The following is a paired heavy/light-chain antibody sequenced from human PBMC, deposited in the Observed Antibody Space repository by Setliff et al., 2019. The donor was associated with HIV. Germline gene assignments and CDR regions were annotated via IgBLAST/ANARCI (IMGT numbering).Heavy chain of an antibody. CDR2: IIPIFGTP. CDR1: GGTFSSYA. D-gene: IGHD6-13*01. CDR3: AARSSSWYRDAFDI. J-gene: IGHJ3*02. V-gene: IGHV1-69*13. Sequence: QVQLVQSGAEVKKPGSSVKVSCKASGGTFSSYAISWVRQAPGQGLEWMGRIIPIFGTPNYAQKFQGRVTITADESTSTAYMELNSLRSEDTAVYYCAARSSSWYRDAFDIWGQGTMVTVSS.
Light chain of an antibody. CDR1: QGISSY. V-gene: IGKV1-12*01. CDR2: AAS. J-gene: IGKJ2*03. CDR3: QQANSFPYS. Sequence: DIQMTQSPSSVSASVGDRVTITCRASQGISSYLAWYQQKPGKAPRLLIYAASSLQTGVPSRFSGSGSGTDFTLTISSLQPEDFATYYCQQANSFPYSFGQGTKLEIK.